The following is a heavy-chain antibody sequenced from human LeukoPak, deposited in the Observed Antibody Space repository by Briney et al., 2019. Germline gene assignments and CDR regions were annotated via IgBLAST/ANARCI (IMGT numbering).Heavy chain of an antibody. CDR1: GYIFSTYW. CDR2: IYPGDSDT. CDR3: ARRGYCSGGDCYSAAFDI. D-gene: IGHD2-15*01. J-gene: IGHJ3*02. V-gene: IGHV5-51*01. Sequence: PGESLKISCKGSGYIFSTYWIAWVRRMPGKGLEWMGIIYPGDSDTGYRPSFQGQVTMSADKSISTAYLQWGSLKASDTAMYYCARRGYCSGGDCYSAAFDIWGQGTMVTVSS.